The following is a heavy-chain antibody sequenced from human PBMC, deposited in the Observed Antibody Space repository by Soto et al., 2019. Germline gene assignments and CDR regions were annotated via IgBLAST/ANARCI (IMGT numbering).Heavy chain of an antibody. Sequence: SVKVSCKASGYTFTSYGISWVRQAPGQGLEWMGWISAYNGNTNYAQKLQGRVTMTTDTSTSTAYMELRSLRSDDTAVYYCARDPNVKTTEILYYYYGMDVWGQGTTVTLSS. V-gene: IGHV1-18*01. J-gene: IGHJ6*02. CDR1: GYTFTSYG. D-gene: IGHD4-17*01. CDR2: ISAYNGNT. CDR3: ARDPNVKTTEILYYYYGMDV.